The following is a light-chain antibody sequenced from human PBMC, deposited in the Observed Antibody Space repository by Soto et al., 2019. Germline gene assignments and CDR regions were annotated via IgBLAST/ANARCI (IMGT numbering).Light chain of an antibody. J-gene: IGKJ3*01. CDR1: QDIRNY. Sequence: DIPMTQSPSSLSASVGDRVTITCRASQDIRNYLAWYQQRPGKVPTLLIYGASTLQSGAPSRFSGSGSGTDYTLTISSLQPEDVATYYCHSYNTAAFTFGPGTKVNIK. CDR3: HSYNTAAFT. V-gene: IGKV1-27*01. CDR2: GAS.